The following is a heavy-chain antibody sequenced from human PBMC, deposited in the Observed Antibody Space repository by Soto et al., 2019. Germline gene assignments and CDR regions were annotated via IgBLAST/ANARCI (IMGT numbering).Heavy chain of an antibody. V-gene: IGHV3-23*01. Sequence: GGSLRLSCAASGFTFSSYAMSWVRQAPGKGLEWVSAISGCGGSTYYADSVKGRFTISRDNSKNTLYLQMNSLRAEDTAVYYCAKYGDYRLDYMDVWGKGTTVTVSS. CDR3: AKYGDYRLDYMDV. CDR1: GFTFSSYA. CDR2: ISGCGGST. D-gene: IGHD4-17*01. J-gene: IGHJ6*03.